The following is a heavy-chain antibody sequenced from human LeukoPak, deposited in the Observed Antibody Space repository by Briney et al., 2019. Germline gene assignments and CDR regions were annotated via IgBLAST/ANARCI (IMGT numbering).Heavy chain of an antibody. Sequence: GGSLRLSCAASGFTFSSYEMNWVRQAPGKGLEWVSYISSSGSTIYYADSVKGRFTISRDNAKNSLYLQMNSLGADDTAVYYCVREGASGWTFDYWGQGALVTVSS. CDR1: GFTFSSYE. D-gene: IGHD6-19*01. CDR2: ISSSGSTI. V-gene: IGHV3-48*03. J-gene: IGHJ4*02. CDR3: VREGASGWTFDY.